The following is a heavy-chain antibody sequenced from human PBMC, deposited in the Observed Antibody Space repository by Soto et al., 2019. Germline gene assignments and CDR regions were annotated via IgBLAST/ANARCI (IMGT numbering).Heavy chain of an antibody. J-gene: IGHJ6*03. CDR1: GFTFGDYA. CDR3: TRASTIFGVANYYYYMDV. Sequence: PGGSLRLSCTASGFTFGDYAMSWFRQAPGKGLEWVGFIRSKAYGGTIEYAASVKGRFTISRDDSKSIAYLQMNSLKTEDTAVYYCTRASTIFGVANYYYYMDVWGKGTTVTVSS. CDR2: IRSKAYGGTI. V-gene: IGHV3-49*03. D-gene: IGHD3-3*01.